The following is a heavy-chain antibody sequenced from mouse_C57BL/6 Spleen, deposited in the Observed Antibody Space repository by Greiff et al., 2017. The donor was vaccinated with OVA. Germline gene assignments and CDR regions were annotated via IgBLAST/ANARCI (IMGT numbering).Heavy chain of an antibody. CDR2: IDPSDSYT. CDR3: ARDCGSGGGYFDD. D-gene: IGHD1-1*01. Sequence: QVQLQQPGAELVKPGASVKLSCKASGYTFTSYWMQWVKQRPGQGLEWIGEIDPSDSYTNYNQKFKGKATLTVDTSSSTAYMQLSSLTSEDSAVYYYARDCGSGGGYFDDWGKGTTLTVSS. J-gene: IGHJ2*01. V-gene: IGHV1-50*01. CDR1: GYTFTSYW.